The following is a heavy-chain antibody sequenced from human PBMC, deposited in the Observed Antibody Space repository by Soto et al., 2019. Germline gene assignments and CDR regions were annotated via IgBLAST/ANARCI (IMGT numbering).Heavy chain of an antibody. V-gene: IGHV3-30*18. CDR1: GFTFSSYG. J-gene: IGHJ6*02. CDR3: AKDRDSSGLYGMDV. D-gene: IGHD3-22*01. Sequence: QVQLVESGGGVVQPGRSLRLSCAASGFTFSSYGMHWVRQAPGKGLEWVAVISYDGSNKYYADSVKGRFTISRDNSKNTLYLQMNSLRAEDTAVHYCAKDRDSSGLYGMDVWGQGTTVTVSS. CDR2: ISYDGSNK.